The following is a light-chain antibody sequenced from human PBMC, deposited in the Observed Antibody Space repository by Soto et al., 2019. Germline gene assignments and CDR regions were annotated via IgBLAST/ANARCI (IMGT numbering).Light chain of an antibody. Sequence: EIVMTQSPATLSVSPGDRATLSCRASQSVDNDLAWYQQKPGQPPRLLIYDASTRATGIPARFSGSQSGTEFTLTISSLLSEDFAVYHCQQYHDWPITFGQGTRLEIK. V-gene: IGKV3D-15*01. CDR1: QSVDND. J-gene: IGKJ5*01. CDR3: QQYHDWPIT. CDR2: DAS.